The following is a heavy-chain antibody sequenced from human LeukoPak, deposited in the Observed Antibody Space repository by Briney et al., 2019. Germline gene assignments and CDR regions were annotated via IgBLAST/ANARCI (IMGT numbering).Heavy chain of an antibody. Sequence: ASVKVSCKASGYTFTGYYMHWVRQAPGQGLEWMGWINPNSGGTNYAQKFQGRVTMTRDTSISTAYMELSRLRSDDTAVCYCARGVVGATPHSYYYYMDVWGKGTTVTVSS. D-gene: IGHD1-26*01. CDR3: ARGVVGATPHSYYYYMDV. CDR2: INPNSGGT. J-gene: IGHJ6*03. CDR1: GYTFTGYY. V-gene: IGHV1-2*02.